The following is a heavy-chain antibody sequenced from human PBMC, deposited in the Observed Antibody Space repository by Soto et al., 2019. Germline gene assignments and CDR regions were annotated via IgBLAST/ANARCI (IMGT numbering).Heavy chain of an antibody. CDR2: IYYSGST. Sequence: PSETLSLTCTVSGGSISSYYWSWIRQPPGKGLEWIGYIYYSGSTNYNPSLKSRVTISVDTSKNQFSLKLSSVTAADTAVYYCARQVFQRRGYSGYSDYYYYMDVWGKGTTVTVSS. V-gene: IGHV4-59*08. CDR3: ARQVFQRRGYSGYSDYYYYMDV. CDR1: GGSISSYY. D-gene: IGHD5-12*01. J-gene: IGHJ6*03.